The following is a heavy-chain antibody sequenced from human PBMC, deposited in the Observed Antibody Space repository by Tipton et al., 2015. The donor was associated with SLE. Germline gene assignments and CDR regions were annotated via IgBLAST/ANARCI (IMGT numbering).Heavy chain of an antibody. J-gene: IGHJ4*02. CDR2: IRSKAYGGTT. V-gene: IGHV3-49*03. CDR3: ARGALWGSSGSHFDY. CDR1: GFTFGDYA. Sequence: SLRLSCTASGFTFGDYAMSWFRQAPGKGLEWVGFIRSKAYGGTTEYAASVKGRFTISRDDSKSIAYLQMNSLRAGDTAVYYCARGALWGSSGSHFDYWGQGTLVTVSS. D-gene: IGHD6-19*01.